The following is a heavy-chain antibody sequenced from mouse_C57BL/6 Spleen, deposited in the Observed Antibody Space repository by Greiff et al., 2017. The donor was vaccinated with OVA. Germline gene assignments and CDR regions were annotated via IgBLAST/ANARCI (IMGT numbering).Heavy chain of an antibody. CDR3: ARITTVVAPYWYFDV. V-gene: IGHV1-76*01. Sequence: QVQLQQSGAELVRPGASVKLSCKASGYTFTDYYINWVKQRPGQGLEWIARIYPGSGNTYYNEKFKGKATLTAEKSSSTAYMQLSSLTSEDSAVYFCARITTVVAPYWYFDVWGTGTTVTVSS. CDR2: IYPGSGNT. CDR1: GYTFTDYY. D-gene: IGHD1-1*01. J-gene: IGHJ1*03.